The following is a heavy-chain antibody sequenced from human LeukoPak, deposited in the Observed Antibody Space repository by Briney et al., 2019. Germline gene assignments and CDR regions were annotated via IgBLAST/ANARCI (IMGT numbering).Heavy chain of an antibody. CDR3: ASGYDLSHSVY. Sequence: GGSLRLSCAASGFTFSSYWMSWVRQAPGKGLEWVANINQHGSEKSYVDSVKGRFTISRDDAKKSLYLQMNSLRVEDTAVYYCASGYDLSHSVYWGRGTLVTVSS. CDR2: INQHGSEK. V-gene: IGHV3-7*05. D-gene: IGHD5-12*01. CDR1: GFTFSSYW. J-gene: IGHJ4*02.